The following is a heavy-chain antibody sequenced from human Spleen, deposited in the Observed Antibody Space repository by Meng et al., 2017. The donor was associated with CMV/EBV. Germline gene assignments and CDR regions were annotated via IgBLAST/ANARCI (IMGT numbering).Heavy chain of an antibody. Sequence: AGDSTSSSGSSWDWIRQPPGKGLEWIGSIYYSRSTYYSPSLKSQDTISVDTSKNQFSLKLSSVTAADTAVYYCARPVGGAMVHFDYWGQGTLVTVSS. CDR3: ARPVGGAMVHFDY. J-gene: IGHJ4*02. CDR1: GDSTSSSGSS. CDR2: IYYSRST. V-gene: IGHV4-39*01. D-gene: IGHD4/OR15-4a*01.